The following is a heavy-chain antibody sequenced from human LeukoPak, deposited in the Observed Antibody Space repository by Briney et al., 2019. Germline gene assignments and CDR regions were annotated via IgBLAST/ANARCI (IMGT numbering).Heavy chain of an antibody. CDR1: GYTFTSYD. CDR2: MNPNSSNT. Sequence: ASVKVSCKASGYTFTSYDINWVRQATGQGLEWMGWMNPNSSNTGYAQKFQGRVTMTRNTSISTAYMELSSLRSEDTAVYYCASSGMATVAGAFDIWGQGTMVTVSS. V-gene: IGHV1-8*01. CDR3: ASSGMATVAGAFDI. J-gene: IGHJ3*02. D-gene: IGHD5-24*01.